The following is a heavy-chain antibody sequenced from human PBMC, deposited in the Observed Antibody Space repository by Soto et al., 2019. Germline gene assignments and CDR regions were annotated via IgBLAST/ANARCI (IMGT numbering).Heavy chain of an antibody. CDR3: ARVVRYFDAPYGMDV. V-gene: IGHV3-23*01. J-gene: IGHJ6*02. CDR2: IGGSGGNT. CDR1: GFTFSSYA. Sequence: EVRLLESGEGLVQPGGSLKLSCAASGFTFSSYAMSWVRQAPGKGLEWVSSIGGSGGNTYYADSVKGRFTISRDNSKNTLFLQMNRLRAEDKAEYYCARVVRYFDAPYGMDVWGHGTTVTVSS. D-gene: IGHD3-9*01.